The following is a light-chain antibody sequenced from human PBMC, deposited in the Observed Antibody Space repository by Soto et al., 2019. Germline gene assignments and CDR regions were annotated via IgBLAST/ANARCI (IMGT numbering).Light chain of an antibody. CDR2: DSS. Sequence: EIVLTQSPGTLSLSPGERATLSCKTSQSRGSNFLAWYQHKPGQAPRLLIYDSSNRATGIQDRFSGSASGTEFTLTIKRLEPEDFAVYYCKLYGISPHFGQGTRLEIK. V-gene: IGKV3-20*01. CDR1: QSRGSNF. J-gene: IGKJ5*01. CDR3: KLYGISPH.